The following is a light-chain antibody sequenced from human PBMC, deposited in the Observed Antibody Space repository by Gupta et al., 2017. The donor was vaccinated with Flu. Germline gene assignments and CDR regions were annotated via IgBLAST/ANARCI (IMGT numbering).Light chain of an antibody. CDR1: QSISNN. Sequence: PATLSVSPGERAALSCRASQSISNNLVWYQQKPGQAPRCLIYGASTRATGIPARFSGSGSGTXFTLTIXNRQSEDFAVYYCQQEHNWPRTFGXGTKVEI. V-gene: IGKV3-15*01. J-gene: IGKJ1*01. CDR2: GAS. CDR3: QQEHNWPRT.